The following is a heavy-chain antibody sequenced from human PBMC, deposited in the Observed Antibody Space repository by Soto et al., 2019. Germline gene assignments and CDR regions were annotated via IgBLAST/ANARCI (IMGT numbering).Heavy chain of an antibody. J-gene: IGHJ6*02. V-gene: IGHV5-51*03. D-gene: IGHD2-2*02. Sequence: PGESLKISCKGSGYSFTSYWIGWVRQMPGKGLEWMGIIYPGDSDTRYSPSFQGRVTISADKSISTAYLQWSSLKASDTAMYYCARLSGCSSTSCYTHMDVWGQGTTVTV. CDR2: IYPGDSDT. CDR3: ARLSGCSSTSCYTHMDV. CDR1: GYSFTSYW.